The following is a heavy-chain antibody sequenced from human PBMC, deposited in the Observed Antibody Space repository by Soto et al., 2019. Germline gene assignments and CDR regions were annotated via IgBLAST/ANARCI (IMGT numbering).Heavy chain of an antibody. D-gene: IGHD3-10*01. CDR2: IYYSGST. Sequence: QVQLQESGPGLVKPSQTLSLTCTVSGGSISSGGYYWSWIRQHPGKGLEWIGYIYYSGSTYYNPSLKSRVTISVDTSKNQFSLKLSSVTAADTAVYYCARAQGRRFGESPPTDYWGQGTLVTVSS. CDR1: GGSISSGGYY. J-gene: IGHJ4*02. V-gene: IGHV4-31*03. CDR3: ARAQGRRFGESPPTDY.